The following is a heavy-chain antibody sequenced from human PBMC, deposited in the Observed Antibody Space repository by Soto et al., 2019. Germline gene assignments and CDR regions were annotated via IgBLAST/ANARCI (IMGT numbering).Heavy chain of an antibody. V-gene: IGHV4-59*01. D-gene: IGHD4-17*01. CDR1: AGSISSYF. CDR3: ARGDYGGNLGY. CDR2: VYYSGST. Sequence: SETLSLTCAVSAGSISSYFWSWIRQPPGKGLEWIGYVYYSGSTNYNPSLKSRVTMSVDTSKNQFSLKLNSVTAADAAVYYCARGDYGGNLGYRGQGTLVTVSS. J-gene: IGHJ4*02.